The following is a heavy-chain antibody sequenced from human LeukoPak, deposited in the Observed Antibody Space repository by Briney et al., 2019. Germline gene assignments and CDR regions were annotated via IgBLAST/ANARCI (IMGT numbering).Heavy chain of an antibody. CDR1: GGSISSYY. V-gene: IGHV4-4*07. CDR3: ARDNIGFGPAAIDY. D-gene: IGHD2-2*01. Sequence: SETLSLTCTVSGGSISSYYWSWIRQPPGKGLEWIGRIYTSGSTNYNPSLKSRVTMSVDTSKNQFSLKLSSVTAADTAVYYCARDNIGFGPAAIDYWGQGTLVTVSS. J-gene: IGHJ4*02. CDR2: IYTSGST.